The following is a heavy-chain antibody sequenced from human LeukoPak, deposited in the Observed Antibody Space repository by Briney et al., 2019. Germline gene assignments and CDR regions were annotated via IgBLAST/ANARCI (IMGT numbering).Heavy chain of an antibody. CDR1: GYTFTGYY. Sequence: GASVKVSCKASGYTFTGYYMHWVRQAPGQGLEWMGWINPNSGGTNYAQKFQGRVTMTRDTSISTAYMELSRLRSDDTAVYYCARAGTPIYLYSSGWSLYWGQGTLVTVSS. J-gene: IGHJ4*02. D-gene: IGHD6-19*01. CDR3: ARAGTPIYLYSSGWSLY. CDR2: INPNSGGT. V-gene: IGHV1-2*02.